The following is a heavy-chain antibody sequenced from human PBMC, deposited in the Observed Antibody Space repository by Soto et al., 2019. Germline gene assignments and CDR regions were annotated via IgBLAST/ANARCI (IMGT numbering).Heavy chain of an antibody. CDR1: GGSISSYY. J-gene: IGHJ4*02. D-gene: IGHD6-13*01. CDR2: IYYSGST. V-gene: IGHV4-59*01. CDR3: ARGHSSSWYRGGFDY. Sequence: SETLSLTCSVSGGSISSYYCSWSRQPPGKGLEWIGYIYYSGSTNYNPSLKSRVTISVDTSKNQFSLKLSSVTAADTAVYYCARGHSSSWYRGGFDYWGQGTLVTVSS.